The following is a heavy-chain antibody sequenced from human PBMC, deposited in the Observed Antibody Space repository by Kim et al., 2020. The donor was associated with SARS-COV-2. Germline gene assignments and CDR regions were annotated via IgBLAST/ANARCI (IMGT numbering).Heavy chain of an antibody. CDR1: GFTFSDYY. Sequence: GGSLRLSCAASGFTFSDYYMSWIRQAPGKGLEWVSYISSSSSYTNYADSVKGRFTISRDNAKNSLYLQMNSLRAEDTAVYYCARVPVVVVAAEPYWGQGTLVTVSS. CDR2: ISSSSSYT. D-gene: IGHD2-15*01. CDR3: ARVPVVVVAAEPY. V-gene: IGHV3-11*05. J-gene: IGHJ4*02.